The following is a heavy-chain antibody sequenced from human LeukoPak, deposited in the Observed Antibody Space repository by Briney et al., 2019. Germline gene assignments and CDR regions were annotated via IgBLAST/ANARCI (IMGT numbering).Heavy chain of an antibody. J-gene: IGHJ5*02. CDR3: ARADSSDNLSPVGHLDP. Sequence: SVNLSCKASGYSPKDYFIHWVRQAPGHYPQWPGWINSKSGETDYRHDSQGRVNMHRDIAMSTVCPELLSLRLDDTAIYYCARADSSDNLSPVGHLDPWGQGTLVTVSS. D-gene: IGHD3-22*01. CDR1: GYSPKDYF. V-gene: IGHV1-2*07. CDR2: INSKSGET.